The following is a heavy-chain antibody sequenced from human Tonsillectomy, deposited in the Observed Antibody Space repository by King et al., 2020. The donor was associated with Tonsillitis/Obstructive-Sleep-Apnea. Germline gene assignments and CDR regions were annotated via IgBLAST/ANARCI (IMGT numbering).Heavy chain of an antibody. J-gene: IGHJ3*02. CDR1: GFTFSSFW. V-gene: IGHV3-7*03. Sequence: VQLVESGGGLVQPGGSLRLSCAASGFTFSSFWMTWVRQAPGKGLEWVANIKEDGSEKYYVDSVKGRFTISRDNAKNSLYLQMNSLRAEDTAVYYCARVLDYYESSGSRAFDIWGQGTMVTVSP. D-gene: IGHD3-22*01. CDR2: IKEDGSEK. CDR3: ARVLDYYESSGSRAFDI.